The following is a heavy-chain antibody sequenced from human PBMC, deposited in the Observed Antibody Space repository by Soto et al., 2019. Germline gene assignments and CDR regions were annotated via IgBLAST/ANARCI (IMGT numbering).Heavy chain of an antibody. V-gene: IGHV1-18*04. Sequence: QIQLVQSGAEVKKPGASVKVSCKASGYSFTSYGITWVRQAPGQGPEWLGWITAENGNTNYAQKFQGRSTMTTDTYTSRALMRLRGLRSDDTDVYYCARGLLEWLPTSGFDYWGQGTLVPVSS. CDR2: ITAENGNT. CDR3: ARGLLEWLPTSGFDY. D-gene: IGHD5-12*01. J-gene: IGHJ4*02. CDR1: GYSFTSYG.